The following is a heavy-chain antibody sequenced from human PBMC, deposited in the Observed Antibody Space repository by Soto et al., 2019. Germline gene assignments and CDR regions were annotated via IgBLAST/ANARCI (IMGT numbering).Heavy chain of an antibody. V-gene: IGHV3-9*01. CDR1: GFTFDDYA. Sequence: EVQLVESGGGLVQPGRSLRLSCAASGFTFDDYAMHWVLQAPGKGLEWVSGISWNSGSIGYADSVKGRFTISRDNDKNSLYLQMDSLRAEDTALYYCAKDTGRYGDYGVNYMDVWGKGTTVTVSS. CDR2: ISWNSGSI. D-gene: IGHD4-17*01. CDR3: AKDTGRYGDYGVNYMDV. J-gene: IGHJ6*03.